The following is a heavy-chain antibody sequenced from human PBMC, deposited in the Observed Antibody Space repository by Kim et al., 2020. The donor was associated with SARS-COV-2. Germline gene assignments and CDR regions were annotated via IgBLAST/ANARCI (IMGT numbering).Heavy chain of an antibody. CDR1: GFTFSSYG. CDR2: ISYDGSNK. D-gene: IGHD3-10*01. CDR3: ARDSGFPVLWFGDPVGAVDY. J-gene: IGHJ4*02. Sequence: GGSLRLSCAASGFTFSSYGMHWVRQAPGKGLEWVAVISYDGSNKYYADSVKGRFTISRDNSKNTLYLQMNSLRAEDTAVYYCARDSGFPVLWFGDPVGAVDYWGQGTLVTVSS. V-gene: IGHV3-33*05.